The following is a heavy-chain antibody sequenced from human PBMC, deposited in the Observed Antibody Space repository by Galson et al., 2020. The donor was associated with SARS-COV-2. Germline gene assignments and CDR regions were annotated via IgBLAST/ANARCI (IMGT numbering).Heavy chain of an antibody. J-gene: IGHJ4*02. V-gene: IGHV3-23*01. D-gene: IGHD3-9*01. CDR3: AKDYDILTGPI. CDR2: ISARGDDT. Sequence: GGSLRLSCAASGFAFSTYALSWVRQAPGRGLEWVSAISARGDDTYYADSVKGRFTISKDNSKNTLYLQMNSLRAEDTAVYYCAKDYDILTGPIWGQGTLVTVSS. CDR1: GFAFSTYA.